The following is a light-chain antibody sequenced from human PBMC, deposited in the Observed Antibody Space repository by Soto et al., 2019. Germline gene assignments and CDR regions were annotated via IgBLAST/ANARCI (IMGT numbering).Light chain of an antibody. V-gene: IGKV1-39*01. J-gene: IGKJ1*01. CDR1: QSISSY. CDR3: QQSYSTPSVP. Sequence: DLQMTQSPSDLSASVGDRVTITCRASQSISSYLKWYQQKPGKAPKLLIYAASSLQSGVPSRFSVSGSGTDFTLTISSLQPEDFATYYCQQSYSTPSVPFGQGTKVEIK. CDR2: AAS.